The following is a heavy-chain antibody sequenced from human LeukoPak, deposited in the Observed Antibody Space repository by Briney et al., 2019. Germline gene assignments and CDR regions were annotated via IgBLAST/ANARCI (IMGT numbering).Heavy chain of an antibody. CDR2: ILVILGMT. J-gene: IGHJ4*02. Sequence: SVTVSCTASGGTFSSYAITWVRQAPGQGLEWMGRILVILGMTNYAQKLQGRVTITADTSTSTAYMELSSPRSEDTAVYYCARSMVRGMPDYWGQGTLVTVSS. CDR1: GGTFSSYA. V-gene: IGHV1-69*04. CDR3: ARSMVRGMPDY. D-gene: IGHD3-10*01.